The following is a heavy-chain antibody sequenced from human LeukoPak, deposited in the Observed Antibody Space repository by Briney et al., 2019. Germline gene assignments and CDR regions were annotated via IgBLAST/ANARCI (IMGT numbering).Heavy chain of an antibody. V-gene: IGHV1-69*13. CDR1: GGIFSRYA. CDR2: IIPLFGTA. Sequence: ASVKVSCKASGGIFSRYAISWVRQAPGQGLEWMGGIIPLFGTANYAQRFQGRVTITADESTRTAYMELSILRSEDTAIYYCAREWDFDSSGFYYYYWGQGTLVTVSS. D-gene: IGHD3-22*01. J-gene: IGHJ4*02. CDR3: AREWDFDSSGFYYYY.